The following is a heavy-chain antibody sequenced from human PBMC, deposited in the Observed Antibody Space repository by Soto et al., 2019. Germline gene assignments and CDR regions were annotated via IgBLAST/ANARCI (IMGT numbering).Heavy chain of an antibody. D-gene: IGHD4-17*01. V-gene: IGHV4-59*01. J-gene: IGHJ6*02. Sequence: QVQLQESGAGLVKPSETLSLTCTVSGGSIDNYYWSWIRQPPGRGLEWIGFIYSSGSTNYNPSVKSRVTISAETSRNQVSLKLTSVTTADTAVYYCARGMTTVTPAWYYYGMDVWGQGTTVTVSS. CDR2: IYSSGST. CDR1: GGSIDNYY. CDR3: ARGMTTVTPAWYYYGMDV.